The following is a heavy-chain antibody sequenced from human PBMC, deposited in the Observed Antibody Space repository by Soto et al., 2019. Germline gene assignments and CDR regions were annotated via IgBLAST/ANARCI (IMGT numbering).Heavy chain of an antibody. J-gene: IGHJ6*02. D-gene: IGHD3-10*01. Sequence: GGSLRLSCAASGFTFSSYSMNWVRQAPGKGLEWVSSISSSSSYIYYADSVKGRFTISRDNAKNSLYLQMNSLRAEDTAVYYCARDRVVRGVIPYYYHGMDVWGQGTTVTVSS. V-gene: IGHV3-21*01. CDR1: GFTFSSYS. CDR2: ISSSSSYI. CDR3: ARDRVVRGVIPYYYHGMDV.